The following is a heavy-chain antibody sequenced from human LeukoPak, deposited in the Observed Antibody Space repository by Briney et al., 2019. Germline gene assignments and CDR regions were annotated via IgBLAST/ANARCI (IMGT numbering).Heavy chain of an antibody. J-gene: IGHJ4*02. V-gene: IGHV3-33*06. CDR1: GLIFSTYG. Sequence: GGSLRLSCAASGLIFSTYGMHWVRQAPGKGLEWVAVIWYDGTNKYYADSVKGRFTISRDNSKNTMYLQMNSLRAEDTAMYYCAKDRDTAMEIDYWGQGTLVTVSS. D-gene: IGHD5-18*01. CDR3: AKDRDTAMEIDY. CDR2: IWYDGTNK.